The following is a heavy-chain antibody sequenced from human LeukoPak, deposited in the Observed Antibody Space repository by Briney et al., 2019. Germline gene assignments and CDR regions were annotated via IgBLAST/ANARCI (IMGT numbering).Heavy chain of an antibody. Sequence: PGESLRLSCAASGFTFSEFEMNWVRQATGKGLEWVSDISSGGTTIFYADSVKGRFTISRDNAKNSLYLQMNSLRDEDTAIYYCTRGLVVWGQGALVTVSS. D-gene: IGHD2-2*01. V-gene: IGHV3-48*03. CDR3: TRGLVV. CDR1: GFTFSEFE. CDR2: ISSGGTTI. J-gene: IGHJ4*02.